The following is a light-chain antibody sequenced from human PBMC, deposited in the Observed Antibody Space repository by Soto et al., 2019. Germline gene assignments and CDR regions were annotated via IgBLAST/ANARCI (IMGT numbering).Light chain of an antibody. J-gene: IGLJ2*01. V-gene: IGLV2-14*03. CDR1: SSDVGGSNY. CDR3: SSYTSSAPGVL. CDR2: DVS. Sequence: QSALTQPASVSGSPGQSITISCSGTSSDVGGSNYVSWYQQHPGVAPKLMIYDVSYRPSGVSNRFSGSKSANTASLTISGLQAEDEADYFCSSYTSSAPGVLFGGGTKLTVL.